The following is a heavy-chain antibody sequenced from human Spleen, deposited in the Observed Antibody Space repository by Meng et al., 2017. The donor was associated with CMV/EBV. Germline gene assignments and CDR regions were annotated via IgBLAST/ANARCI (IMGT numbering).Heavy chain of an antibody. V-gene: IGHV1-69*04. CDR1: GGTFSSYT. J-gene: IGHJ6*02. CDR3: ARDGAITMVRGVMDGMDV. CDR2: IIPILGIA. Sequence: SVKVSCKASGGTFSSYTISWVRQAPGQGLEWMGRIIPILGIANYAQKFQGRVTITADKSTSTAYMELSSLRSEDTAVYYCARDGAITMVRGVMDGMDVWGQGTTVTVS. D-gene: IGHD3-10*01.